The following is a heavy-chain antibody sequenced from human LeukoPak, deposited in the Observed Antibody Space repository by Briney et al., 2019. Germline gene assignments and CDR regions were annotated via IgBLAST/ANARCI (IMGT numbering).Heavy chain of an antibody. CDR1: GFTFSSYA. CDR2: ISGSGGST. CDR3: AKRETDPFDY. Sequence: GGSLRLSCAASGFTFSSYAISWVRQAPGKGLEWVSAISGSGGSTYYADSVKGRFTSSRDNSENTLYLQMNSLRAEDTAVYYCAKRETDPFDYWGQGTLVTVSS. J-gene: IGHJ4*02. V-gene: IGHV3-23*01.